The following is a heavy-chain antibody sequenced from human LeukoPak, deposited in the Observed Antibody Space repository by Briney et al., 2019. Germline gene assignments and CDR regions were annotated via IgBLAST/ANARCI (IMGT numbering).Heavy chain of an antibody. CDR3: ARSYYDFWSGHKNWFDP. Sequence: GASVKVSCKASGGTFSSYAISWVRQAPGQGLEWMGGIVPISGTSNYAQKFQGRVTITADESTGTAYMELSSLRSEDTAVYYCARSYYDFWSGHKNWFDPWGQGTLVTVSS. D-gene: IGHD3-3*01. V-gene: IGHV1-69*13. CDR1: GGTFSSYA. CDR2: IVPISGTS. J-gene: IGHJ5*02.